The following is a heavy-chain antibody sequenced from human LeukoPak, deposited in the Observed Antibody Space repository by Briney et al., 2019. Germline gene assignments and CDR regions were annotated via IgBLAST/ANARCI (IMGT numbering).Heavy chain of an antibody. J-gene: IGHJ3*02. CDR3: AKGSAVITGSGRGAFDI. CDR2: ISTSGGTT. Sequence: GGSLRLSCAASGLTFSNYAMSWVRQAPGKGLEWVSGISTSGGTTFYADSVKGRFAISRDNSKNTLYLQMNSLRAEDTAVYFCAKGSAVITGSGRGAFDIWGQGTLVTVSS. V-gene: IGHV3-23*01. D-gene: IGHD1-20*01. CDR1: GLTFSNYA.